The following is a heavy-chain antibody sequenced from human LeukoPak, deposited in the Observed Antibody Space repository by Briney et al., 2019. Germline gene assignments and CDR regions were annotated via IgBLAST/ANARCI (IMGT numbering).Heavy chain of an antibody. CDR2: VNRDGSET. CDR1: GFALSSHW. Sequence: GGSLRLSCAASGFALSSHWMTWVRQVPGRGPEWVANVNRDGSETYYLDSVKGRFTISKDNAKNSLYLQMNSLRAEDTALYHCTRNNGMDVWGQGTTVIVSS. J-gene: IGHJ6*02. V-gene: IGHV3-7*03. CDR3: TRNNGMDV.